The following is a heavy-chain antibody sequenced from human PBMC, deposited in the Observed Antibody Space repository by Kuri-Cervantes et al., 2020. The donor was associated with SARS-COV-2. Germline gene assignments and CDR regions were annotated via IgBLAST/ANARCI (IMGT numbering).Heavy chain of an antibody. CDR1: GFTFTNYG. CDR3: ARDAYIAYYYDSSGSINWYFDL. V-gene: IGHV3-30*02. CDR2: TRSEGITK. J-gene: IGHJ2*01. D-gene: IGHD3-22*01. Sequence: GGSLRLSCAASGFTFTNYGMHWVRQAPGKGLEWVAFTRSEGITKYYGDSVRGRFTISRDNAKNSLYLQMNSLRAEDTAVYYCARDAYIAYYYDSSGSINWYFDLWGRGTLVTVSS.